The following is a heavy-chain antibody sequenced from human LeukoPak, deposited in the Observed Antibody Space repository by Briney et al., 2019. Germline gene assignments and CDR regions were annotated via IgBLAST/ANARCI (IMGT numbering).Heavy chain of an antibody. CDR2: IIPIFGTA. D-gene: IGHD5-24*01. J-gene: IGHJ4*02. Sequence: ASVKVSCKASGGTFSSYAISWVRQAPGRGLEWMGGIIPIFGTANYAQKFQGRVTITADESTSTAYMELSSLRSEDTAVYYCARGEEMATTITPFDYWGQGTLVTVSS. CDR3: ARGEEMATTITPFDY. V-gene: IGHV1-69*01. CDR1: GGTFSSYA.